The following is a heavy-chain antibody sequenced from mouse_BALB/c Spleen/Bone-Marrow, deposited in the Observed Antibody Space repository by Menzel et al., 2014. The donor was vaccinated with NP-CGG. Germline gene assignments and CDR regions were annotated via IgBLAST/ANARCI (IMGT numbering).Heavy chain of an antibody. J-gene: IGHJ2*01. CDR2: ISYSGNT. CDR1: GDSITCGY. Sequence: EVKLMESGPSLVKPSQTLSLTCSVTGDSITCGYWNWIRKFPGNKLEYMGYISYSGNTYYNPSLKSRISITRDTSKNQYCLQLNSVTTEDTATYYCATYYGYCFNYWGQGTTLTVSS. V-gene: IGHV3-8*02. CDR3: ATYYGYCFNY. D-gene: IGHD2-2*01.